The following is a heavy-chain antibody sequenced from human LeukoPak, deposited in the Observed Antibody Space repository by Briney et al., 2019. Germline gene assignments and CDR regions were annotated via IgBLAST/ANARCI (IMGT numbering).Heavy chain of an antibody. V-gene: IGHV3-74*01. CDR1: GFTFSSYW. CDR3: AKGAGYDYVWDDY. J-gene: IGHJ4*02. Sequence: GGSLRLSCAASGFTFSSYWMHWVRQAPGKGLVWVSRINTDGSSTSYADSVKGRFTISRDNAKNTLYLQMNSLRAEDTAVYYCAKGAGYDYVWDDYWGQGTLVTVSS. D-gene: IGHD3-16*01. CDR2: INTDGSST.